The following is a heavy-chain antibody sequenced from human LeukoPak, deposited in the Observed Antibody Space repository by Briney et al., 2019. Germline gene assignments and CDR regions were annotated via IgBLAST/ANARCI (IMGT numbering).Heavy chain of an antibody. CDR1: GGSISSYY. Sequence: SETLSLTCTVPGGSISSYYWSWIRQPPGKGLEWIGYIYYSGSTNCNPSLKSRVTISVDTSKNQFSLKLSSVTAADTAVYYCARTYYYDSSGYYYDAFDIWGQGTMVTVSS. CDR3: ARTYYYDSSGYYYDAFDI. CDR2: IYYSGST. D-gene: IGHD3-22*01. V-gene: IGHV4-59*01. J-gene: IGHJ3*02.